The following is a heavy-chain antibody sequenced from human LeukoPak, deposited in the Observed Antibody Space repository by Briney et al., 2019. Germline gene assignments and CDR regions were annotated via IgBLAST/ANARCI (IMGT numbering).Heavy chain of an antibody. CDR2: IKEDGSAE. V-gene: IGHV3-7*01. CDR3: AREEVVAATLDP. CDR1: GFTFTNYW. Sequence: GSLRLSCAAAGFTFTNYWMIWVRQAPGKGLEWVANIKEDGSAEFYVDSVKGRFTLSRDNAKNSVYLQMNSLRAEDTAVYYCAREEVVAATLDPWGQGTLVTVSS. D-gene: IGHD2-15*01. J-gene: IGHJ5*02.